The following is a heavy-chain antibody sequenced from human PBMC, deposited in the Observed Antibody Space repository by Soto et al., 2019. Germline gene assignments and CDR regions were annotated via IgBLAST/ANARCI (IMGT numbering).Heavy chain of an antibody. V-gene: IGHV4-30-2*01. CDR1: GGSISSGGYS. D-gene: IGHD2-8*01. CDR2: IYHSGST. J-gene: IGHJ4*02. CDR3: ARGHDANND. Sequence: QVQLQESGSGLVKPSQTLSLTCAVSGGSISSGGYSWSWIRQPPGKGLEWIGYIYHSGSTYYNPSPKSRVTISMDTSKNQFSLKLNSVTAADTAVYYCARGHDANNDWGQGTLVTVSS.